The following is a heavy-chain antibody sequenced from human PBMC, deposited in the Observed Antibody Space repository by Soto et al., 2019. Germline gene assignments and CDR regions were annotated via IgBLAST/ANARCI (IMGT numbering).Heavy chain of an antibody. CDR2: IYYSGST. CDR3: ARVHRTPTTAPVVTYFHFDY. D-gene: IGHD2-15*01. Sequence: QVQLQESGPGLMKPSQTLSLTCTVSGGSISSGGYYWSWIRQHPGKGLEWIGYIYYSGSTYYNPSLKSRVTISVDTSKNQFSLKLSSVTAADTAVYYCARVHRTPTTAPVVTYFHFDYWGQGTLVTVSS. CDR1: GGSISSGGYY. J-gene: IGHJ4*02. V-gene: IGHV4-31*03.